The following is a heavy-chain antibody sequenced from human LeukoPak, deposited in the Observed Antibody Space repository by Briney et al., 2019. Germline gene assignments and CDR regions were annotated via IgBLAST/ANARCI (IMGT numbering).Heavy chain of an antibody. J-gene: IGHJ6*03. V-gene: IGHV3-23*01. D-gene: IGHD3-22*01. CDR3: VKDATMIVVVKYYYMDV. CDR1: GFTFNSYA. CDR2: ISGSGGST. Sequence: GGSLRLSCAASGFTFNSYAMSWVRQAPGKGLEWVSAISGSGGSTHYADSVKGRFTISRDNSKNTLYLQMNSLRAEDTAVYYCVKDATMIVVVKYYYMDVWGKGTTVTVSS.